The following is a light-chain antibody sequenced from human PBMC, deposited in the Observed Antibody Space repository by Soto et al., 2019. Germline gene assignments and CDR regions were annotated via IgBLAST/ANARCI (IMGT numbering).Light chain of an antibody. CDR1: SSDVGAYNY. CDR2: EVS. Sequence: QSVLTQPHSASGSPGQSVTISCTGTSSDVGAYNYVSWYQQHPGKAPKLMIYEVSKRPSGVPDRFSGSKSGNTASLTVSGLQAEDEAYYYGSSYAGTYNLSLLGTGTKGTGL. J-gene: IGLJ1*01. CDR3: SSYAGTYNLSL. V-gene: IGLV2-8*01.